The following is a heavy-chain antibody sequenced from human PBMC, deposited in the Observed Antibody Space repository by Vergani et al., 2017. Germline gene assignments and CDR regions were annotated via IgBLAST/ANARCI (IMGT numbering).Heavy chain of an antibody. CDR3: ATSYYYGSGSYSFLGMGDAFDI. CDR2: IKSKTDGGTT. V-gene: IGHV3-15*01. CDR1: GFTFSNAW. J-gene: IGHJ3*02. Sequence: EVQLVESGGGLVKPGGSLRLSCAASGFTFSNAWMSWVRQAPGKGLEWVGRIKSKTDGGTTDYAAPVKGRFTISRDDSKNTLYLQMNSLKTEDTAVYYCATSYYYGSGSYSFLGMGDAFDIWGQGTMVTVSS. D-gene: IGHD3-10*01.